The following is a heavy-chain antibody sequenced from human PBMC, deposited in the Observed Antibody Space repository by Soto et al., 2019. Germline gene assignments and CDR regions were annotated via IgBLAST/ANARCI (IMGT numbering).Heavy chain of an antibody. J-gene: IGHJ6*03. CDR1: GGSISSSSYY. V-gene: IGHV4-39*01. CDR2: IYYSGST. Sequence: QLQLQESGPGLVKPSETLSLTCTVSGGSISSSSYYWGWIRQPPGKGLEWIGSIYYSGSTYYNPSLKGRVTISVDTSKNQFSLKLSSVTAADTAVYYCARRLRFLEWLPPEGYYYYMDVWGKGTTVTVSS. D-gene: IGHD3-3*01. CDR3: ARRLRFLEWLPPEGYYYYMDV.